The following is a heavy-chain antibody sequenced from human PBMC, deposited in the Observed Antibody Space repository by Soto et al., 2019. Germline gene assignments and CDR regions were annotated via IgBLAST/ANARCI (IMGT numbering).Heavy chain of an antibody. CDR1: GGSISSSSYY. D-gene: IGHD3-3*01. J-gene: IGHJ6*02. CDR3: ARRNYDFWSGYYLDYYGMHV. CDR2: IYYSGST. Sequence: SETLSLTCTVSGGSISSSSYYWGWIRQPPGKGLEWIGSIYYSGSTYYNPSLKSRVTISVDTSKNQFSLKLSSVTAADTAVYYCARRNYDFWSGYYLDYYGMHVWGQGTPVT. V-gene: IGHV4-39*01.